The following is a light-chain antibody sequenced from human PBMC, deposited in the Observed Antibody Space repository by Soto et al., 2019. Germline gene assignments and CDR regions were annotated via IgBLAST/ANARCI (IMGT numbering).Light chain of an antibody. CDR1: QRVRSSY. CDR2: GAS. V-gene: IGKV3-20*01. Sequence: LDWSPGKRNTLSCRVSQRVRSSYLDWYQQKPGQAPRLLIYGASSRATGIPDRFSGSGSGTDFTLSIRRLEPEDFARYYCQQYGTPPRTFRRGTEVDIK. J-gene: IGKJ3*01. CDR3: QQYGTPPRT.